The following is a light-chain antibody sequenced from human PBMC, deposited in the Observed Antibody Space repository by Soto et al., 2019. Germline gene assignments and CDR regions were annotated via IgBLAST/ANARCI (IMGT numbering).Light chain of an antibody. CDR3: EAWDDSLNGVV. CDR1: SSNIGSKT. V-gene: IGLV1-44*01. J-gene: IGLJ2*01. CDR2: SNN. Sequence: QSVLTQPPSASGTPGQRVTISCSGSSSNIGSKTVNWYQQLPGTAPKLLIYSNNQRPSGVPDRFSGSKSGTSASLAISGLQSEDEADYYCEAWDDSLNGVVLGGGTKLTVL.